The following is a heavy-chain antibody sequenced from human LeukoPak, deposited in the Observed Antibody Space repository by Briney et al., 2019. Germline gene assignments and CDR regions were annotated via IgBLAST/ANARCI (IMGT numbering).Heavy chain of an antibody. CDR2: INPSGGST. CDR3: ARGYRYSSGWYEADFDY. D-gene: IGHD6-19*01. CDR1: GYTFTSYY. J-gene: IGHJ4*02. V-gene: IGHV1-46*01. Sequence: ASVKVSCKASGYTFTSYYMHWVRQAPGQGLEWMGIINPSGGSTSYAQKFQGGVTMTRDTSTSTVYMELSSLRSEDTAVYYWARGYRYSSGWYEADFDYWGQGTLVTVSS.